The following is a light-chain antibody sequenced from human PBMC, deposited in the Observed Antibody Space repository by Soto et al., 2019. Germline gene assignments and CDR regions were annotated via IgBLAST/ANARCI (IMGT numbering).Light chain of an antibody. V-gene: IGLV2-14*01. J-gene: IGLJ1*01. CDR1: SSDVGGYNY. CDR2: DVS. CDR3: SSYTTSNTRQIV. Sequence: QSVLTQPASVSWSPGQSITISCTRKSSDVGGYNYVSWYQQHPGKAPKFMIYDVSNRPSGVSNRFSGSKSGNTASLTISGLQAEDEADYYCSSYTTSNTRQIVFGTGTRSPS.